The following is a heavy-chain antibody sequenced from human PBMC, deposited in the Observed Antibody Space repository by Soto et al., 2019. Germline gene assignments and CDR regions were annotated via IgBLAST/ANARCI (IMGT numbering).Heavy chain of an antibody. CDR1: GGSISSGDYY. CDR3: AREPIYDSSGYFYEYDPFDY. V-gene: IGHV4-30-4*01. J-gene: IGHJ4*02. CDR2: IYYSGST. Sequence: PSETLSLTCTVSGGSISSGDYYWSWIRQPPGKGLEWIGYIYYSGSTYYNPSLKSRVTISVDTSKNQFSPKLSSVTAADTAVYYCAREPIYDSSGYFYEYDPFDYWGQGTLVTVSS. D-gene: IGHD3-22*01.